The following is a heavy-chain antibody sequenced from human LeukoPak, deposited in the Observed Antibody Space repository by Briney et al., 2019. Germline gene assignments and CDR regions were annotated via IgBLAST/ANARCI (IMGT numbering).Heavy chain of an antibody. Sequence: GGSLRLSCSASGFTFSSYAMTWVRQAPGKGLEWVSAITDSTYFADSVKGRFTISRDSSKNRMYLQMNSLRVEDTAVYYCARYCSGGRCYSGLDPWGQGALVTVSS. CDR3: ARYCSGGRCYSGLDP. CDR1: GFTFSSYA. J-gene: IGHJ5*02. CDR2: ITDST. V-gene: IGHV3-23*01. D-gene: IGHD2-15*01.